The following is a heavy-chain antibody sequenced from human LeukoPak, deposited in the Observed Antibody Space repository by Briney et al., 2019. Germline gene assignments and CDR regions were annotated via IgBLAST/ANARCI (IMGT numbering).Heavy chain of an antibody. V-gene: IGHV3-30*18. CDR1: GFTFSSYG. Sequence: GGSLRLSCAASGFTFSSYGMHWVRQAPDKGLEWVAVISYDGSNKYYADSVKGRFTISRDNSKNTLYLQMNSLRAEDTAVYYCAKEALVITSYYFDYWGQGTLVTVSS. J-gene: IGHJ4*02. CDR2: ISYDGSNK. D-gene: IGHD3-22*01. CDR3: AKEALVITSYYFDY.